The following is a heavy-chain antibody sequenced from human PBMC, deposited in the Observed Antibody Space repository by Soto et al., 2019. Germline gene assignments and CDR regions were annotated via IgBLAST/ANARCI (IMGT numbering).Heavy chain of an antibody. J-gene: IGHJ6*02. D-gene: IGHD2-15*01. CDR1: GGSISGSSHF. CDR2: IYYSGST. V-gene: IGHV4-39*01. CDR3: ARHPPGRFEPRLRYYGMDV. Sequence: QLQLKESGPGLLKSSETLSLTCTVSGGSISGSSHFWGWIRQPPGKGLEWIGSIYYSGSTFYNPSLENRVTISVETSTNQYSLNVNSVTAADTAVYYCARHPPGRFEPRLRYYGMDVWGQGTTVTVSS.